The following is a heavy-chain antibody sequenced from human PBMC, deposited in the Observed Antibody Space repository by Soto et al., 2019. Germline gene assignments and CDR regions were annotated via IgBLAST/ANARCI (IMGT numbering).Heavy chain of an antibody. CDR3: ARDCSSTSCYRRYGMDV. D-gene: IGHD2-2*01. Sequence: SVKGTRKAAVGALSSYASSRVRQAPGQGLEWMGGIIPIFGTANYAQKFQGRVTITADESTSTAYMELSSLRSEDTAVYYCARDCSSTSCYRRYGMDVWGQGTTVTVSS. V-gene: IGHV1-69*01. CDR2: IIPIFGTA. CDR1: VGALSSYA. J-gene: IGHJ6*02.